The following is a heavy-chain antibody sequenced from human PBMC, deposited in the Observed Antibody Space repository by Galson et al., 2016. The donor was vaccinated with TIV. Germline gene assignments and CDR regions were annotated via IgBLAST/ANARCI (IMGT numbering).Heavy chain of an antibody. D-gene: IGHD1-26*01. J-gene: IGHJ1*01. V-gene: IGHV4-31*02. CDR2: IYNSGST. Sequence: WVRQAPGKGLEWIGNIYNSGSTSYNPTLGSRVSLSVDTSKNNFFLWLRFVTAADTAVYFCARWAINGSYYDYFQQWGRGNQVVVS. CDR3: ARWAINGSYYDYFQQ.